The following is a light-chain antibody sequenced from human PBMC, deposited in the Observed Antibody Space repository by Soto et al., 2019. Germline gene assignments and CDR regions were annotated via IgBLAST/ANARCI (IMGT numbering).Light chain of an antibody. V-gene: IGKV3D-15*01. CDR3: QQYNNWLSIT. Sequence: EVMMTQFPDTVSVTPGETVTLSCGASQSVRTNLAWYQQKRGQAPRLLIYGVSSRATGIPARFSGSGSGTEFTLTISSLQSEDFAVYYCQQYNNWLSITFGQGTRLEIK. CDR1: QSVRTN. J-gene: IGKJ5*01. CDR2: GVS.